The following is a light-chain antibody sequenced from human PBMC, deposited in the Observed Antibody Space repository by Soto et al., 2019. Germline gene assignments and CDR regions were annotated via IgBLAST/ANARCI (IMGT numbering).Light chain of an antibody. CDR1: QSVSNNY. Sequence: EIVLTQSPGTLSLSPGERATLSCRASQSVSNNYLAWYQQKPGQAPRLLIYAASSRATGIPDRFSGSGSATDFTLTISRVEPEDFAVYYCQQYGPSPPYTFGQGTTLEIK. V-gene: IGKV3-20*01. CDR2: AAS. J-gene: IGKJ2*01. CDR3: QQYGPSPPYT.